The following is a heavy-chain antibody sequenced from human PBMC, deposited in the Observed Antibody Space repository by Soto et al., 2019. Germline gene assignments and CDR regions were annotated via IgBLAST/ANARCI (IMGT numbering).Heavy chain of an antibody. J-gene: IGHJ4*02. CDR2: IYYSGTT. CDR1: GGSISSAGYY. V-gene: IGHV4-31*03. D-gene: IGHD5-18*01. CDR3: ARGRGYSYGPYYFDY. Sequence: QVPLQESGPGLVKPSQTLSLTCTVSGGSISSAGYYWSWFRQLPGKGLEWIGDIYYSGTTYHNPSLRSRLTISGEASKNQFSLKLSSVTAADTALYYCARGRGYSYGPYYFDYWGQGTLVTVSS.